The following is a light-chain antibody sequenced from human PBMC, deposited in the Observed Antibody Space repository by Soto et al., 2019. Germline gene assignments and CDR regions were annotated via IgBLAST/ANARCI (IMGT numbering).Light chain of an antibody. V-gene: IGLV2-8*01. CDR3: SSYAGSSTWV. Sequence: QSALTQPASVSGSPGQSITISCTGSSNDVGGYNYVSWYQQHPGKAPKLVIYGVTERPSGVPDRFSGSKSGNTASLTVSGLQSEDEADYYCSSYAGSSTWVFGGGTKLTVL. J-gene: IGLJ3*02. CDR1: SNDVGGYNY. CDR2: GVT.